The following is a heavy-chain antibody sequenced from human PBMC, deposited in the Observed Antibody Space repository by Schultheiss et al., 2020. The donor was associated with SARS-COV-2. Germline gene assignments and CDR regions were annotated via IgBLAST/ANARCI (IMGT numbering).Heavy chain of an antibody. D-gene: IGHD6-19*01. Sequence: GGSLRLSCVASGFNLRNYWMDWVRQAPGKGLEWVAVISYDGSNKYYADSVKGRFTISRDNSKNTLYLQMNSLRAEDTAVYYCAREPQYSSGWSRYWGQGTLVTVAS. CDR3: AREPQYSSGWSRY. CDR2: ISYDGSNK. V-gene: IGHV3-30*03. J-gene: IGHJ4*02. CDR1: GFNLRNYW.